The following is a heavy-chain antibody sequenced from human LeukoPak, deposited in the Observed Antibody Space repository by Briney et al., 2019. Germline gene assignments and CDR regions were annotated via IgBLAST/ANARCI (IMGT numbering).Heavy chain of an antibody. D-gene: IGHD3-22*01. CDR3: AREAYYYDSSGYRKFDY. J-gene: IGHJ4*02. CDR1: GGSISSYY. Sequence: PETLSLTCTVSGGSISSYYWSWIRQPAGKGLEWIGRIYSSGSTNYNPSLKSRVTMSVDTSKNQFSLKLSSVTAADTAVYYCAREAYYYDSSGYRKFDYWGQVTLVTVSS. V-gene: IGHV4-4*07. CDR2: IYSSGST.